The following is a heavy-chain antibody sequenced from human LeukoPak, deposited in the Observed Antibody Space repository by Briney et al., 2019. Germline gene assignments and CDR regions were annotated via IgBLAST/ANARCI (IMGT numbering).Heavy chain of an antibody. D-gene: IGHD6-6*01. CDR1: GYTFTTYG. CDR3: ASIIAARPYYYYYYMDV. Sequence: ASVKVSCKASGYTFTTYGIGWVRQAPGQGLEWMGWITAYNGNTNYAQKFQGRVTMTTDTMTTDTSTSTAYMELRSLRSDDTAVYYCASIIAARPYYYYYYMDVWGKGTTVTVSS. V-gene: IGHV1-18*01. CDR2: ITAYNGNT. J-gene: IGHJ6*03.